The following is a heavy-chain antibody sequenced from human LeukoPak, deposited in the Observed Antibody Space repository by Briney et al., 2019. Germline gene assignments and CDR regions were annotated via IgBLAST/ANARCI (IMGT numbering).Heavy chain of an antibody. CDR1: GGSISSISYY. CDR2: IFYSGTT. Sequence: SETLSLTCTVSGGSISSISYYWGWIRQPPGKGLEWIGSIFYSGTTYYNPSLKSRVTISVDTSKNQFSLKLSSVTAADTAVYYCARRTRGGNWFDPWGQGTLVTVSS. J-gene: IGHJ5*02. CDR3: ARRTRGGNWFDP. V-gene: IGHV4-39*01. D-gene: IGHD3-10*01.